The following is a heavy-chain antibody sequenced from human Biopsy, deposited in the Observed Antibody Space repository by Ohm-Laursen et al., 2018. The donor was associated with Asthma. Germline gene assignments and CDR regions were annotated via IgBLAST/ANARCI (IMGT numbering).Heavy chain of an antibody. CDR2: VYWTGST. D-gene: IGHD6-19*01. CDR1: GGSISSFY. Sequence: SVTLSLTCRVYGGSISSFYWSWIRQSQGQGREWLGYVYWTGSTNYNPSLKSRITMSVDTSKNRMFLELTSVTAADTAIYYCVRAVRNEQWLAPFDYWGQGKPVTVSS. J-gene: IGHJ4*02. V-gene: IGHV4-59*01. CDR3: VRAVRNEQWLAPFDY.